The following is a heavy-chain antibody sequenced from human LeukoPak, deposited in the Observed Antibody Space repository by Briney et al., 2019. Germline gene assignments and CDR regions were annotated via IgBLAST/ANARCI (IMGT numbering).Heavy chain of an antibody. J-gene: IGHJ4*02. CDR1: GGSFSGYY. CDR2: INHSGST. CDR3: ARSITMIVVVTRSSYFDY. V-gene: IGHV4-34*01. Sequence: SETLSLTCAVYGGSFSGYYWSWIRQPPGKGLEWIGEINHSGSTNYSPSLKSRVTISVDTSKNQFSLKLSSVTAADTAVYYCARSITMIVVVTRSSYFDYWGQGTLVTVSS. D-gene: IGHD3-22*01.